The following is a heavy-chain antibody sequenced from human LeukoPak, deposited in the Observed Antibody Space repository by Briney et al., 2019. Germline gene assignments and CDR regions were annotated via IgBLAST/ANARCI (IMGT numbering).Heavy chain of an antibody. CDR2: IYTSGST. V-gene: IGHV4-61*02. Sequence: KPSQTLSLTCTVSGGSISSGSYYWSWIRQPAGKGLEWIGRIYTSGSTNYNPSLKSRVTISVDTSKNQFSLKLSSVTAADTAVYYCARDPRYDFWSGLDALDIWGQGTMVTVSS. J-gene: IGHJ3*02. D-gene: IGHD3-3*01. CDR1: GGSISSGSYY. CDR3: ARDPRYDFWSGLDALDI.